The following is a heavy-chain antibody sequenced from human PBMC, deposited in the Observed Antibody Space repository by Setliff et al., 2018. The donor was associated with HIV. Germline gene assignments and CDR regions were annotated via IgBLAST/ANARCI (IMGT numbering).Heavy chain of an antibody. CDR3: ARGSQWELLPNFDY. CDR1: GGSMSSSSYY. CDR2: IYYSGST. Sequence: SETLSLTCTVSGGSMSSSSYYWGGIRQPPGKGLEWIGSIYYSGSTYYNPSLKSRVTISVDTSKNQFSLKLSSVTAADTAVFYCARGSQWELLPNFDYWGQGTLVTVSS. J-gene: IGHJ4*02. D-gene: IGHD1-26*01. V-gene: IGHV4-39*07.